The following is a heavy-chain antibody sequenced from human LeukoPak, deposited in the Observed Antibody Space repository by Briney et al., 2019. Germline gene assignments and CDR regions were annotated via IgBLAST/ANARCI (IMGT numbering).Heavy chain of an antibody. D-gene: IGHD3-10*01. Sequence: GASVKVSCKASGYTFTGYYMHWVRQAPGQGLEWMGWINPNSGGTNYAQKFQGRVTMTRDTSISTAYMELSRLRSDDKAVYYCARGRGDAVFFSWFDPWGQGTLVTVSS. CDR3: ARGRGDAVFFSWFDP. CDR1: GYTFTGYY. J-gene: IGHJ5*02. V-gene: IGHV1-2*02. CDR2: INPNSGGT.